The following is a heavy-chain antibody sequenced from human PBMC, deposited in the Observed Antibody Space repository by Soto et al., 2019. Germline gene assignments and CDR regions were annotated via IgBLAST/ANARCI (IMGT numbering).Heavy chain of an antibody. J-gene: IGHJ6*02. CDR1: GYPFTSSG. V-gene: IGHV1-18*04. CDR2: ISAYNGNT. CDR3: ATDPYCGSAPGCSALDA. Sequence: QVHLVQSGGEVTKPGASVKVSCKASGYPFTSSGFSWVRQAPGQGLEWMGWISAYNGNTLYAQKFKGRVTMTTDTSTSTAYMELVSLRSDDTAVYYCATDPYCGSAPGCSALDAWGQGTTVTVSS. D-gene: IGHD2-21*01.